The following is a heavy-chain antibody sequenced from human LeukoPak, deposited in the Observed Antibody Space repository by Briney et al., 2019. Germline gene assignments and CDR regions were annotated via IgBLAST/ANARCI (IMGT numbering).Heavy chain of an antibody. D-gene: IGHD2-15*01. Sequence: SETLSLTCTVSGYSISSGYYWGWIRQPPGKGLEWIGSIYHSGSTYYNPSLKSRVTISVDTSKNQFSLKLSSVTAADTAVYYCAREFPLRYCSSGSCYPVYFGYWGQGTLVTVSS. CDR3: AREFPLRYCSSGSCYPVYFGY. CDR2: IYHSGST. V-gene: IGHV4-38-2*02. J-gene: IGHJ4*02. CDR1: GYSISSGYY.